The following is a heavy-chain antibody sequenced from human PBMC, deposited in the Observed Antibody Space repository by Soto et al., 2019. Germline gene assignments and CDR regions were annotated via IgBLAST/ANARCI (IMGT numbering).Heavy chain of an antibody. CDR3: ARARGEETARDY. Sequence: PSETLSLTCTVSGGSVSSGSHYWSWIRQPPGKGLEWIGYIYYRGSTNYNPSLKSRVTISADTSKNQFSLKLSSVTAADTAVYYCARARGEETARDYWGQGTLVTVSS. D-gene: IGHD3-10*01. J-gene: IGHJ4*02. V-gene: IGHV4-61*01. CDR1: GGSVSSGSHY. CDR2: IYYRGST.